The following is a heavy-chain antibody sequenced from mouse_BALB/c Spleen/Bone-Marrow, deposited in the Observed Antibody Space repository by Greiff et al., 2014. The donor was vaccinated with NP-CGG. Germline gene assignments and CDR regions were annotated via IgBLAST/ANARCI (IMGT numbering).Heavy chain of an antibody. D-gene: IGHD1-2*01. V-gene: IGHV1-54*03. CDR3: SRQTATFFDY. J-gene: IGHJ2*01. CDR1: GYAFTNYL. CDR2: INPGSGGT. Sequence: VQLVESGAELVRPGTSVKVSCKASGYAFTNYLIEWVKQRPGQGLEWIGVINPGSGGTNYNEKFKDKATLTADESSSTAYMQLSSLTSDDSAVYFCSRQTATFFDYWGQGTTLTVSS.